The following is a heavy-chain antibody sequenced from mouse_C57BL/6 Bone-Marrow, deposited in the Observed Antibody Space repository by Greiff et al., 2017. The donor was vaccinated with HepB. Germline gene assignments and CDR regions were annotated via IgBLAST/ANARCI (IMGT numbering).Heavy chain of an antibody. V-gene: IGHV5-6*01. Sequence: EVQRVESGGDLVKPGGSLKLSCAASGFTFSSYGMSWVRQTPDKRLEWVATISSGGSYTYYPDSVKGRFTISRDNAKNTLYLQMSSLKSEDTAMYYCARRGYSNSWFAYWGQGTLVTVSA. CDR1: GFTFSSYG. CDR3: ARRGYSNSWFAY. J-gene: IGHJ3*01. CDR2: ISSGGSYT. D-gene: IGHD2-5*01.